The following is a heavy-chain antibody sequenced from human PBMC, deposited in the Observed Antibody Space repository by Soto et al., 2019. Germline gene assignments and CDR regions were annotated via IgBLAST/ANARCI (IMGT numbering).Heavy chain of an antibody. V-gene: IGHV1-69*13. CDR2: IIPIFGTA. CDR1: GGTFSIYA. CDR3: ARNRVLYSSSSRGWYWFDP. J-gene: IGHJ5*02. D-gene: IGHD6-13*01. Sequence: SVKVSCKASGGTFSIYAISGVLQAPLQWLEWMGGIIPIFGTANYAQKFQGRVTITADESTSTAYMELSSLRSEDTAVYYCARNRVLYSSSSRGWYWFDPWGQGTLVTVS.